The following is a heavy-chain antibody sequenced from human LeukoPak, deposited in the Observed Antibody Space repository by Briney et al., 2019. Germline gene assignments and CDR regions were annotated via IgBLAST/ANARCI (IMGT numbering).Heavy chain of an antibody. CDR1: GFTFSSYA. Sequence: PGRSLRLPCAASGFTFSSYAMHWVRQAPGKGLEWVAVISYDGSNKYYADSVKGRFTISRDNSKNTLYLQMNSLRAEDTAVYYCARAPDCSSTSCYYYYYDMDVWGKGTTVTVSS. V-gene: IGHV3-30*04. J-gene: IGHJ6*04. CDR3: ARAPDCSSTSCYYYYYDMDV. CDR2: ISYDGSNK. D-gene: IGHD2-2*01.